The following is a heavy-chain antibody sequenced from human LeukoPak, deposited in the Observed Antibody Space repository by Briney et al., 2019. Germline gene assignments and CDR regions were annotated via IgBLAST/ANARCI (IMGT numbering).Heavy chain of an antibody. CDR2: ISGSAGNT. CDR3: AKDMYSSSSGRGDYFDY. J-gene: IGHJ4*02. V-gene: IGHV3-23*01. D-gene: IGHD6-6*01. Sequence: PGGSLRLSCAASGFTFSSYAMSWVRQAPGKGLEWVSVISGSAGNTYYADSVKGRFTISRDNSRNTLFLQMNSLRVEDTAIYYCAKDMYSSSSGRGDYFDYWGQGTLVTVSS. CDR1: GFTFSSYA.